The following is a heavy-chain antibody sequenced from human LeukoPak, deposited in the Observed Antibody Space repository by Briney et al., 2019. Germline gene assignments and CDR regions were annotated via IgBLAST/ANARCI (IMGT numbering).Heavy chain of an antibody. D-gene: IGHD6-13*01. J-gene: IGHJ3*02. CDR2: ISSGSTYI. CDR1: GFPFSSYS. CDR3: ARRVASANDAFDI. Sequence: PGGPLRLSCAASGFPFSSYSMNWVRQAPGKGLEGVSSISSGSTYIYYGHSLKGRFPISRDNAKNSLYLQMNSLRAEDTAVYYCARRVASANDAFDIWGQGTMVTVSS. V-gene: IGHV3-21*01.